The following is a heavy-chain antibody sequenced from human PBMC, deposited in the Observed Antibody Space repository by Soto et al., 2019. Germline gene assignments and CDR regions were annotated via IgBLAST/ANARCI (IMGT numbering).Heavy chain of an antibody. Sequence: EVQLLESGDALERPWGAWHSSCAPPGFPFTPYALTWARRPQGRGLEWAPGIGGSGGSTTNADPVKARFTISRDNSKNTLYLHMNSLRAEDSAIYYCATLPWALTPLGTWGQGTRVAVSS. CDR2: IGGSGGST. J-gene: IGHJ5*02. CDR3: ATLPWALTPLGT. D-gene: IGHD1-26*01. V-gene: IGHV3-23*01. CDR1: GFPFTPYA.